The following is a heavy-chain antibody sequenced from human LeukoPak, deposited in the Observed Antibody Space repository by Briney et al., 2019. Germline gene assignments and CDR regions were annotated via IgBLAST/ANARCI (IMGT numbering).Heavy chain of an antibody. Sequence: GESLKISCKTSVFSFTNYWIAWVRQMPGEGLEWMGSIYPGDSDTTYNPSFQGQVTISADRSIKTAYLQWSSLKASDTAMYYCARRGGGNTGGFLFDYWGQGSLVTVSS. J-gene: IGHJ4*02. CDR1: VFSFTNYW. D-gene: IGHD5-18*01. CDR2: IYPGDSDT. CDR3: ARRGGGNTGGFLFDY. V-gene: IGHV5-51*01.